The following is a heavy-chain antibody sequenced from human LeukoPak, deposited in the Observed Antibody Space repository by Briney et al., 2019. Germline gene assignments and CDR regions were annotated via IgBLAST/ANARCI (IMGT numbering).Heavy chain of an antibody. CDR3: ARGDPYSGSYFDY. CDR2: IRYDGSNK. V-gene: IGHV3-30*02. CDR1: AFTFSSYG. D-gene: IGHD1-26*01. Sequence: PGGSLRLSCAASAFTFSSYGMHWVRQAPGKGLEWVAFIRYDGSNKYYADSVKGRFTISRGNSKNTLYLQTNSLRAEDTAVYYCARGDPYSGSYFDYWGQGTLVTVSS. J-gene: IGHJ4*02.